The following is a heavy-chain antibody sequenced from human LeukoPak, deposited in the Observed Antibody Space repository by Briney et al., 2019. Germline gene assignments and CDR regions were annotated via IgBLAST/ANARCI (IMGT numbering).Heavy chain of an antibody. CDR1: GCSIIGGGYY. Sequence: PSATPSPTLSVFGCSIIGGGYYLGLVSPPPRNGLGWVGCIYYSGSTYYNPSLKSRVTISVDTPKNQFSLKLSSVTAADTAVYYCARAPSRDDAFDIWGQGTMVTVSS. CDR2: IYYSGST. V-gene: IGHV4-31*02. J-gene: IGHJ3*02. CDR3: ARAPSRDDAFDI.